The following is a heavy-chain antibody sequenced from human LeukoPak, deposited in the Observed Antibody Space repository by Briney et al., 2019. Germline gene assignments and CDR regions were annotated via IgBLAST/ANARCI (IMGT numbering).Heavy chain of an antibody. CDR1: GYTFTSYY. CDR3: ARLGHYGDYVEGRFDI. J-gene: IGHJ3*02. Sequence: GASVKVSCKASGYTFTSYYMHWVRQAPGQGLEWMGIINPSGGSTSYAQKFQGRVTMTRDTSTSTVYMELSSLRSEDTAVYYCARLGHYGDYVEGRFDIWGQGTMVTVSS. CDR2: INPSGGST. D-gene: IGHD4-17*01. V-gene: IGHV1-46*01.